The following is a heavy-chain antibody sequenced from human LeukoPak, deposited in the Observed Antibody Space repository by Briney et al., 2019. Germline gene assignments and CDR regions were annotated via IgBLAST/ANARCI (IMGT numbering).Heavy chain of an antibody. D-gene: IGHD6-19*01. V-gene: IGHV4-38-2*02. CDR3: ARGLYSSGWLFDY. Sequence: SETLSLTCTVSGYSISSGYYWGWIRPPPGKGLEWIGSIYHSGSTYYNPSLKSRVTISVDTSKNQFSLKLSSVTAADTAVYYCARGLYSSGWLFDYWGQGTLVTVSS. CDR1: GYSISSGYY. CDR2: IYHSGST. J-gene: IGHJ4*02.